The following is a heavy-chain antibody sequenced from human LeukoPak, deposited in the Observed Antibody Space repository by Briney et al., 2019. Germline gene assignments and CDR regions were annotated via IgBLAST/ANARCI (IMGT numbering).Heavy chain of an antibody. CDR1: GFTFSSHG. V-gene: IGHV3-23*01. Sequence: GGSLRLSCAASGFTFSSHGMSWIRQAPGKGLEWVSSIDYSGGSTYYADSVKGRFTISRDNSKNTLYLQLNSLRAEDTAVYYCAKDLLRWSFDYWGQGTLVTVSS. CDR2: IDYSGGST. J-gene: IGHJ4*02. D-gene: IGHD4-23*01. CDR3: AKDLLRWSFDY.